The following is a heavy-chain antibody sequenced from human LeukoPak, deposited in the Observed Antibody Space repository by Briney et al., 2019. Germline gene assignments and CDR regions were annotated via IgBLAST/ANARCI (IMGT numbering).Heavy chain of an antibody. D-gene: IGHD1-14*01. Sequence: GGSLRLSCAASGFNFFTYGTHWVRQAPGKGLEWVAVIWYDGSNKYYADSVKGRFTISRDNSKNTLYLQMNSLRAEDTAVYYCAKGGRRTASYFDYWGQGTLVTVSS. CDR1: GFNFFTYG. CDR2: IWYDGSNK. CDR3: AKGGRRTASYFDY. V-gene: IGHV3-30*02. J-gene: IGHJ4*02.